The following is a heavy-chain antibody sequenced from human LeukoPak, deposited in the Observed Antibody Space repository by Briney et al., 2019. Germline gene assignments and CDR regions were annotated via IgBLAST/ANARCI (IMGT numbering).Heavy chain of an antibody. D-gene: IGHD6-13*01. Sequence: ASVKVSCKASGYMFSNYGINWVRQAPGQGLEWIGWISAYSGNTKYAQKLQGRVTMTTDTSTNTAYMELRSLRSDDTAVFYCARGRSGGSTWARNPTSTYYLDSWGQGTLVIVSS. CDR2: ISAYSGNT. J-gene: IGHJ4*02. CDR3: ARGRSGGSTWARNPTSTYYLDS. CDR1: GYMFSNYG. V-gene: IGHV1-18*01.